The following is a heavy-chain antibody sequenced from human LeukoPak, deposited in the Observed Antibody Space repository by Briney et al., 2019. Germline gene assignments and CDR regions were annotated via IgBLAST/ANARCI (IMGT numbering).Heavy chain of an antibody. V-gene: IGHV3-21*01. Sequence: RGSLRLSCVPSGLTFSIYTMNWVRQAPGKGREWLSSISNSSSNIYNEDSVRGQVTISRDNAKNSLYLQMNSRRAEDTAVYYCARVAGYCDSTSNCYSDYWGQGTLVTVSS. D-gene: IGHD2-2*01. J-gene: IGHJ4*02. CDR2: ISNSSSNI. CDR3: ARVAGYCDSTSNCYSDY. CDR1: GLTFSIYT.